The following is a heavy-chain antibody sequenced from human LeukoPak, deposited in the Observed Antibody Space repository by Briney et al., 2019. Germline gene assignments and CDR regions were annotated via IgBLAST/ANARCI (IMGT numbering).Heavy chain of an antibody. CDR1: GGTFSSYA. CDR2: IIPIFGTA. V-gene: IGHV1-69*13. D-gene: IGHD3-22*01. J-gene: IGHJ6*03. Sequence: ASVKVSCKASGGTFSSYAISWVRQAPGQGLEWMGGIIPIFGTANYAQKFQGRVTITADESTSTAYMELSSLRSEDTAVYYCARRGGYYHLSYYYMDVWGKGTTVTVSS. CDR3: ARRGGYYHLSYYYMDV.